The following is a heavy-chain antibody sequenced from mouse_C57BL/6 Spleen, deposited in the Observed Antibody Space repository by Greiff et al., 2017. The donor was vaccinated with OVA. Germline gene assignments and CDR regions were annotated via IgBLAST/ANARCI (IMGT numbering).Heavy chain of an antibody. CDR1: GYTFTDYY. J-gene: IGHJ4*01. Sequence: EVQLQQSGPVLVKPGASVKMSCKASGYTFTDYYMNWVKQSHGKSLEWIGVINPYNGGTSYNQEFKGKATLTVDKSSSTAYMELNSLTSEDSAVYYCALAYYSNLYYAMDYWGQGTSVTVSS. D-gene: IGHD2-5*01. V-gene: IGHV1-19*01. CDR2: INPYNGGT. CDR3: ALAYYSNLYYAMDY.